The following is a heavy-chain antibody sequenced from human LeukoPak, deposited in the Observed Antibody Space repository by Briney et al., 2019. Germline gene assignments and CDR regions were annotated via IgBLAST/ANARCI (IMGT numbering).Heavy chain of an antibody. D-gene: IGHD2-15*01. J-gene: IGHJ4*02. Sequence: GASVKVSCKTSGGTFSSFTISWMRQAPGQGLEWMGGIIPIFGTANYAQKFQGRVTVTADESTSTAYMELRSLRSEDTAVYYCARGYTQAATYFDYWGQGTLVTVSS. CDR3: ARGYTQAATYFDY. CDR1: GGTFSSFT. V-gene: IGHV1-69*13. CDR2: IIPIFGTA.